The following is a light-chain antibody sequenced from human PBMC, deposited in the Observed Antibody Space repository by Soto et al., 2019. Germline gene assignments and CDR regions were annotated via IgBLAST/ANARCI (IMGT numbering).Light chain of an antibody. V-gene: IGKV3-15*01. Sequence: EIVMTQSPATLSVSPGERATLSCRASQSVSSNLAWYQQKPGQAPRLLIYGASTRTSGIPARFSGSGSGTEFTLTISSLQSEDFAVYYCQQYNNWPPVTFGQGTRLEIK. J-gene: IGKJ5*01. CDR2: GAS. CDR3: QQYNNWPPVT. CDR1: QSVSSN.